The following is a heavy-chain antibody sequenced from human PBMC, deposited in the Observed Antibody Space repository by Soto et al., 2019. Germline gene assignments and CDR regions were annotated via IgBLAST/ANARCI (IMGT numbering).Heavy chain of an antibody. CDR3: AKVLFCSGGGCTIGGFPDY. Sequence: GGSLRLSCVASGFTFSTYGMHWVRQAPGKGLEWVAIISYDGSNKYYADSVKGRFTISRDNSKNTLYLQMNSLRAEDTAVYYCAKVLFCSGGGCTIGGFPDYWGQGTLVTVSS. CDR2: ISYDGSNK. D-gene: IGHD2-15*01. CDR1: GFTFSTYG. V-gene: IGHV3-30*18. J-gene: IGHJ4*02.